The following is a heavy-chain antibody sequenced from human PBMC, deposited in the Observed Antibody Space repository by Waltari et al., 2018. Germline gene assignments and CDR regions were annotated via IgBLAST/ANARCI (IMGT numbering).Heavy chain of an antibody. Sequence: QVQLVESGGGVVQPGRSLRLSCAASGFTFSSYAMHWVRQAPGRGLEWVAVISYDGSNKYYADSVKGRFTISRDNSKNTLYLQMNSLRAEDTAVYYCARDPLGRGYDPYFDYWGQGTLVTVSS. J-gene: IGHJ4*02. V-gene: IGHV3-30-3*01. CDR3: ARDPLGRGYDPYFDY. CDR1: GFTFSSYA. CDR2: ISYDGSNK. D-gene: IGHD5-12*01.